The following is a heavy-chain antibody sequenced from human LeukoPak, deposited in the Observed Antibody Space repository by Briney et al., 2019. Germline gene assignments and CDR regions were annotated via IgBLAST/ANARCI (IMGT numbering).Heavy chain of an antibody. CDR2: IIPIFGTA. J-gene: IGHJ4*02. V-gene: IGHV1-69*13. Sequence: GASVKVSCKASGGTFISYAISWVRQAPGQGLEWMGGIIPIFGTANYAQKFQGRVTITADESTSTAYMELSSLRSEDTAVYYCARTWMQVWTPDFDYWGQGTLVTVSS. D-gene: IGHD3/OR15-3a*01. CDR1: GGTFISYA. CDR3: ARTWMQVWTPDFDY.